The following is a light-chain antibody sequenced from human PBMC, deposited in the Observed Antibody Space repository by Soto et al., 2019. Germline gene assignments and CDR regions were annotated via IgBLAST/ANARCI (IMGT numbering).Light chain of an antibody. CDR3: QQYNSHRT. Sequence: DIQMTHSRSTLSASVGDRVTITFRASQSISSWLAWYQQKPGKAPKLLIYDASSLESGVPSRFSGSGSGTEFTLTISSLQPDDFATYYCQQYNSHRTFGQGTKVDI. CDR2: DAS. CDR1: QSISSW. J-gene: IGKJ1*01. V-gene: IGKV1-5*01.